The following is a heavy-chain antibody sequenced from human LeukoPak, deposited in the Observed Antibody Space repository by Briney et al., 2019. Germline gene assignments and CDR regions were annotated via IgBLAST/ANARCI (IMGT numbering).Heavy chain of an antibody. D-gene: IGHD3-10*01. Sequence: SQTLSLTCTVSGGSISSGDYYWSWIRQPPGKGLEWIGYIYYSGSTYYNPSLKSRVTISVDTSKNQFSLKLSSVTAADTAVYYCARGIHDSQREYYFDYWGQGTLVTVSS. CDR3: ARGIHDSQREYYFDY. J-gene: IGHJ4*02. V-gene: IGHV4-30-4*01. CDR1: GGSISSGDYY. CDR2: IYYSGST.